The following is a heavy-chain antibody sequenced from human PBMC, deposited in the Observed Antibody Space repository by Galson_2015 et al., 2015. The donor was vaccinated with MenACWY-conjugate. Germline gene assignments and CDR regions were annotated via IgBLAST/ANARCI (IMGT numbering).Heavy chain of an antibody. CDR3: AKDLVKNYEMLTGYYKD. J-gene: IGHJ4*02. CDR2: ISGGTT. V-gene: IGHV3-23*01. CDR1: GFTFSSYA. D-gene: IGHD3-9*01. Sequence: SLRLSCAASGFTFSSYAMTWVRQAPGKGLEWVSTISGGTTYYAASAQGRFIISRDNSKKTLFLQMNSLRAEDTAAYYCAKDLVKNYEMLTGYYKDWGQGTQVTVSS.